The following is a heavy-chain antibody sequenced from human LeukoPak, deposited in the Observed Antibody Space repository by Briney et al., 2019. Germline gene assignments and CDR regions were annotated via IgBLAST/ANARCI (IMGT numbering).Heavy chain of an antibody. CDR2: IYYSGST. D-gene: IGHD3-16*02. CDR3: ARGLFYDYVWGSYRYGFLD. J-gene: IGHJ4*02. Sequence: PSETLSLTCTVSGGSISSSSYYWGWIRQPPGKGLEWIGSIYYSGSTYYNPSLKSRVTISVDTSKNQFSLKLSSVTAADTAVYYCARGLFYDYVWGSYRYGFLDWGQGTLVTVSS. V-gene: IGHV4-39*01. CDR1: GGSISSSSYY.